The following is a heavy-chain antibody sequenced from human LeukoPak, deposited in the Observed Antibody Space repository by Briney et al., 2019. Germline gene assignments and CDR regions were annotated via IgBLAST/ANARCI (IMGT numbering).Heavy chain of an antibody. D-gene: IGHD3-10*01. V-gene: IGHV4-34*01. CDR2: INHSGST. J-gene: IGHJ4*02. Sequence: SETLSLTCAVYGGSFSGYYWSWIRQPPGKGLEWIGEINHSGSTNYNPSLKSRVTISVDTSKNQFSLKLSSVTAADTAVYYCARGMVRGKWGQGTLVTVSS. CDR1: GGSFSGYY. CDR3: ARGMVRGK.